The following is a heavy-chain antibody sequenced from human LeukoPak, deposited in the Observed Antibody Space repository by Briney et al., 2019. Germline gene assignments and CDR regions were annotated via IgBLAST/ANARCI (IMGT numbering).Heavy chain of an antibody. V-gene: IGHV4-59*08. Sequence: SETLSLTCTVSGGSICSYYCSWIRQPPAKGLEWVGCIYYSGSTNYNPSLKSRVTISVDTSKNHSSLKLSSVPAADTAVYCCARQVSGELSYLFDPWGQRTLVTVSS. J-gene: IGHJ5*02. CDR2: IYYSGST. D-gene: IGHD3-16*02. CDR3: ARQVSGELSYLFDP. CDR1: GGSICSYY.